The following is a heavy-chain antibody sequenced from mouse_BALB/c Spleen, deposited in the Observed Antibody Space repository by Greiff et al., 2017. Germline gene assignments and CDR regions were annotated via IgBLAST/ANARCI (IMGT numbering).Heavy chain of an antibody. Sequence: VKLMESGAELVRPGTSVKVSCKASGYAFTNYLIEWVKQRPGQGLEWIGVINPGSGGTNYNEKLKGKATLTADESSSTAYMQLSSLTSDDSAVYFCAIIYDYDGGNAMDYWGQGISVTVSS. J-gene: IGHJ4*01. V-gene: IGHV1-54*01. CDR1: GYAFTNYL. D-gene: IGHD2-4*01. CDR2: INPGSGGT. CDR3: AIIYDYDGGNAMDY.